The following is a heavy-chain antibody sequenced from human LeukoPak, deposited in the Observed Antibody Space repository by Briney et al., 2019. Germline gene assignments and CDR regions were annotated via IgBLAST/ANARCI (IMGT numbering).Heavy chain of an antibody. CDR3: ARGYCSSTSCYIDY. D-gene: IGHD2-2*02. CDR1: GGSISSYY. J-gene: IGHJ4*02. Sequence: SETLSLTCTVSGGSISSYYWSWIRQPPGKGLEWIGYIYYSGSTYYNPSLKSRVTISVDTSKNQFSLKLSSVTAADTAVYYCARGYCSSTSCYIDYWGQGTLVTASS. CDR2: IYYSGST. V-gene: IGHV4-59*08.